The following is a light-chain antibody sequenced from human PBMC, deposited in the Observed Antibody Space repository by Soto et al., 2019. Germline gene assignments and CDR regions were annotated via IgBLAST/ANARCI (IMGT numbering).Light chain of an antibody. CDR2: EVS. J-gene: IGLJ3*02. V-gene: IGLV2-14*01. Sequence: QSALTQPASVSGSPGQSITISCTGTSSDVGGYNYVSWYQQHPGKAPKFMIYEVSNRPSGVSSRFSGSKSGNTASLTISGLQAEDEAAYYCSSYTGSNIVFGGGTKLTVL. CDR1: SSDVGGYNY. CDR3: SSYTGSNIV.